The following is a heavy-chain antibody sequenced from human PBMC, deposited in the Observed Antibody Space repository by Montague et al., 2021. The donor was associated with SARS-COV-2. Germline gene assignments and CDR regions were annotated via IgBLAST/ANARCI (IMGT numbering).Heavy chain of an antibody. J-gene: IGHJ4*02. Sequence: QSGAEVKKPGESLKISCKGSGYSFTSYWIGWVRQMPGKGLEWMGIIYPGDSDIRYSPSSQGQVTISAGKSISAAYLHWSSLKASDTAMYYCARQEATGYSSGCYFYWGQGTLVTVSS. CDR1: GYSFTSYW. V-gene: IGHV5-51*01. CDR2: IYPGDSDI. D-gene: IGHD6-19*01. CDR3: ARQEATGYSSGCYFY.